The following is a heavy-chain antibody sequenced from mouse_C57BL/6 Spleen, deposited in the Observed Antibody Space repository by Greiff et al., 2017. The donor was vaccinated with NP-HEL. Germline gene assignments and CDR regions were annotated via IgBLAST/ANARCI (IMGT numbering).Heavy chain of an antibody. Sequence: DVQLQESGPGLAKPSQTLSLTCSVTGYSITSDYWTWIRKFPGNKLEYMGYISYSGSTYYNPSLKSRISITRDTSKNQYYLQWNSVTTEDTAAYYCARRGLGFDYWGKGTTLTVSP. V-gene: IGHV3-8*01. J-gene: IGHJ2*01. CDR1: GYSITSDY. CDR2: ISYSGST. D-gene: IGHD4-1*01. CDR3: ARRGLGFDY.